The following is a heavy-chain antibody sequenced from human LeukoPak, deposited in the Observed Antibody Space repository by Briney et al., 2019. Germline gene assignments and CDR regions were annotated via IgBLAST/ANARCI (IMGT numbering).Heavy chain of an antibody. J-gene: IGHJ4*02. CDR1: GFTFSTYW. Sequence: GGSLILSCAASGFTFSTYWMHWVRQVPGKGLVWVSRINNDGSSTAYADSVKGRFTISRDNAKNTLYLQMNSLRAEDTAVYYCASHPYFDFWGQGTLVTVSS. CDR2: INNDGSST. CDR3: ASHPYFDF. V-gene: IGHV3-74*01.